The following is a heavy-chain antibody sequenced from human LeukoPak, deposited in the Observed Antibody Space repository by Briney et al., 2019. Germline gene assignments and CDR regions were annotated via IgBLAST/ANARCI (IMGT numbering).Heavy chain of an antibody. V-gene: IGHV3-23*01. J-gene: IGHJ4*02. D-gene: IGHD1/OR15-1a*01. CDR1: GLTFSSYA. CDR3: GKNKWNSYASFEY. CDR2: ISGSGGNT. Sequence: GSLRLSCAASGLTFSSYATGWVRQVPGKGLEWVSSISGSGGNTYYADSVKGRFTISRDNPKNTLYLQMNSLRDEDTAVYYCGKNKWNSYASFEYWGQGTLVTVSS.